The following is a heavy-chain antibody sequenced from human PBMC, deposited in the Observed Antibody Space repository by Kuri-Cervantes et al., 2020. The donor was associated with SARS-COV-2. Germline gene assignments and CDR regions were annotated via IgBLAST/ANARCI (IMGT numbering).Heavy chain of an antibody. J-gene: IGHJ4*02. CDR1: GGSFSGYY. CDR2: INHSGST. D-gene: IGHD3-22*01. V-gene: IGHV4-34*01. Sequence: ESLKISCAVYGGSFSGYYWSWIRQPPGKGLEWIGEINHSGSTNYNPSLKSRVTISVDTSKNQFSLKLSSVTAADTAGYCCARATYYYDSSGYYSDYWGQGTLVTVSS. CDR3: ARATYYYDSSGYYSDY.